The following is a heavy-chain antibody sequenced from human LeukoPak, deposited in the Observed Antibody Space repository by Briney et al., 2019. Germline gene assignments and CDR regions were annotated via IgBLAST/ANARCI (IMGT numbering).Heavy chain of an antibody. CDR1: GLTGSHNY. J-gene: IGHJ4*02. D-gene: IGHD7-27*01. Sequence: HSGGSLRLSCAASGLTGSHNYVSWVRQAPGKGLEWVSAIHTSGDTYYADSVKGRFTVSRDNSKNTLFLQMNSLRAEDTAVYYCAKDGGLWVSAHWGDSWGRGTLVTVSS. CDR3: AKDGGLWVSAHWGDS. CDR2: IHTSGDT. V-gene: IGHV3-53*01.